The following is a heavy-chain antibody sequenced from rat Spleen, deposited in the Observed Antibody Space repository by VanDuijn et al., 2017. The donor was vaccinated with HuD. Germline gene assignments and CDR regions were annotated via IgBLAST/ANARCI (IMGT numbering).Heavy chain of an antibody. CDR3: ARQHYSAPFDY. J-gene: IGHJ2*01. V-gene: IGHV5-29*01. CDR2: IIYDGSST. CDR1: GFTFSSYW. D-gene: IGHD1-1*01. Sequence: EVQLEESGGGLVHPGESLKLSCVASGFTFSSYWMFWIRQAPKKGLEWVATIIYDGSSTYYRDSVKGRFTISRDNAKSTLYLQMDSLRSEDTATYHCARQHYSAPFDYWGQGVMVTVSS.